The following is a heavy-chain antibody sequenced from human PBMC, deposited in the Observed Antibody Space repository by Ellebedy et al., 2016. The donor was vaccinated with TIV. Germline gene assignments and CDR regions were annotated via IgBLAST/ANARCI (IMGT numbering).Heavy chain of an antibody. CDR2: LYGSGRGI. Sequence: PGGSLRLSCGAFGFAFSSFAMGWVRRTPGTVLEGVSGLYGSGRGICYSDSVKGRVTISRDNSKNTVYLQMNSLRAEDTGIYYCVKDQIAGDGRWVFDLWGQGTMVTVSS. V-gene: IGHV3-23*01. D-gene: IGHD5-24*01. CDR1: GFAFSSFA. CDR3: VKDQIAGDGRWVFDL. J-gene: IGHJ3*01.